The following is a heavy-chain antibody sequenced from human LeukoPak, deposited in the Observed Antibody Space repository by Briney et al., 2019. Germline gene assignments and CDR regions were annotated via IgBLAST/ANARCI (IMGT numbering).Heavy chain of an antibody. Sequence: PGGSLRLSCAASGFTFTNYGMNWVRQPPGKGLEWVSSISSSGTSMDYADSVKGRFTVSRDSATNSLYLQMNSLRAEDTAVYYCARTAKDIVIVPASYYMDVWGKGTTVTVSS. D-gene: IGHD2-2*01. J-gene: IGHJ6*03. CDR2: ISSSGTSM. CDR1: GFTFTNYG. CDR3: ARTAKDIVIVPASYYMDV. V-gene: IGHV3-21*01.